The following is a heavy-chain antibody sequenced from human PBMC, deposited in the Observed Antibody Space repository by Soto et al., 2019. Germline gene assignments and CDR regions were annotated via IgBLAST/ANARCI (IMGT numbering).Heavy chain of an antibody. V-gene: IGHV4-31*03. CDR1: GVSIISGDY. J-gene: IGHJ4*02. CDR3: AREDPGDGVFDD. CDR2: IYDTGTT. Sequence: SETLSLTCTVSGVSIISGDYWTWIRRHPEKGLEWIGYIYDTGTTHYNPALKSRATISGDTSKNHLSLKLTSVTAADAAVYYRAREDPGDGVFDDWGQGTLVTVSS.